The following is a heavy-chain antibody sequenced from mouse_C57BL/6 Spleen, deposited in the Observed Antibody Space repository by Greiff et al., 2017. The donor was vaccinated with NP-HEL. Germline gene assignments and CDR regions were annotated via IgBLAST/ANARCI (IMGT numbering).Heavy chain of an antibody. V-gene: IGHV5-6*01. CDR2: ISSGGSYT. CDR1: GFTFSSYG. J-gene: IGHJ2*01. Sequence: EVKLVESGGDLVKPGGSLKLFCAASGFTFSSYGMSWVRQTPDKRLEWVATISSGGSYTYYPDSVKGRCTISRDNSKNTLYLQMSSLKSEDTAMYYCAREGYWGQGTTLTVSS. CDR3: AREGY.